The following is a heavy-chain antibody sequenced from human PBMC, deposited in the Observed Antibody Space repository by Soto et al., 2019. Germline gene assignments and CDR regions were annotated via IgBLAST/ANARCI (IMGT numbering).Heavy chain of an antibody. CDR2: ISAYNGNT. CDR3: ARESTSFDYGMDV. Sequence: ASVKVSCKASGYTFTSYGISWVRQAPGQGLERMGWISAYNGNTNYAQELQGRVTMTTDTSTSTAYMELRSLRSDDTAVYYCARESTSFDYGMDVWGPGTTDTVSS. CDR1: GYTFTSYG. J-gene: IGHJ6*02. D-gene: IGHD3-3*01. V-gene: IGHV1-18*01.